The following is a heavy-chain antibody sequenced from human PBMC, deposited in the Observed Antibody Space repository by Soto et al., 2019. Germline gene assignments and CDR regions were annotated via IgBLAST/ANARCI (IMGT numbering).Heavy chain of an antibody. Sequence: VKVSCKASGYTFTSYGISWVRQAPGQGLEWMGWISAYNGNTNYAQKFQGKFTMTTDTSTSIAYMELRSLRSDDTAVYYCARDLNRGYCSGGSCYSGGPDWFDPWGQGTLVTVSS. V-gene: IGHV1-18*01. J-gene: IGHJ5*02. CDR2: ISAYNGNT. CDR1: GYTFTSYG. D-gene: IGHD2-15*01. CDR3: ARDLNRGYCSGGSCYSGGPDWFDP.